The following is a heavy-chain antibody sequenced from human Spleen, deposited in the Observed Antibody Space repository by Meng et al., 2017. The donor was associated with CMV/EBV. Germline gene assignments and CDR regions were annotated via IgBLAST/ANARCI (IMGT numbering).Heavy chain of an antibody. CDR2: IIPIPATR. CDR1: GGTFSSYA. CDR3: ARGVDYYYGMDV. J-gene: IGHJ6*02. Sequence: SVKVSCKASGGTFSSYAINWVRQAPGQGLEWMGGIIPIPATRNYAQNFQGRVTITADKSTNTAYMELNSLRSEDTAVYYCARGVDYYYGMDVWGQGTTVTVSS. D-gene: IGHD2-15*01. V-gene: IGHV1-69*10.